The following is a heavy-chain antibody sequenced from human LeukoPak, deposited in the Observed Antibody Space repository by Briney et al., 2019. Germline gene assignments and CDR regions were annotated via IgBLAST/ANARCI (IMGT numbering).Heavy chain of an antibody. CDR1: GGSISSSSYY. Sequence: SETLSPTCTVSGGSISSSSYYWGWIRQPPGKGLEWIGSIYYSGSTYYNPFLKSRVTISVDTSKNQFSLKLSSVTAADTAVYYCARRVEMATSYQLIDYWGQGTLVTVSS. CDR3: ARRVEMATSYQLIDY. CDR2: IYYSGST. D-gene: IGHD5-24*01. V-gene: IGHV4-39*01. J-gene: IGHJ4*02.